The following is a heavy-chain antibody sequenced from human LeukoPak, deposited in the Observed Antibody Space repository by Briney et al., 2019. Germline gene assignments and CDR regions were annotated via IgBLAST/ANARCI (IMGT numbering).Heavy chain of an antibody. CDR3: ARGGAATQWNYFDY. D-gene: IGHD2-15*01. CDR1: GYAFTFYA. CDR2: INAGNGNT. J-gene: IGHJ4*02. V-gene: IGHV1-3*01. Sequence: ASVKVSCKASGYAFTFYAMHWVRQAPGQGLEWMGWINAGNGNTKYSQKFQGRVTITRDTSASTAYMELISLRPEDTAVYYCARGGAATQWNYFDYWGLGTLVPVSS.